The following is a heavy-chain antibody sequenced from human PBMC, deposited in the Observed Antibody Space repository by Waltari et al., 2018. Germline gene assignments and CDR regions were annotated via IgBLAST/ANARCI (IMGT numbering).Heavy chain of an antibody. D-gene: IGHD3-3*01. Sequence: QVQLVQSGAEVKKPGASVKVSCKASGYTFTSYGISWVRQAPGQGLEWMGWVSAYNGNTNYAQKLQGRVTMTTETSTSTAYIELRSLRSDDTAVYYCARDLIFGVVIGGMDVWGQGTTVTVSS. V-gene: IGHV1-18*01. CDR3: ARDLIFGVVIGGMDV. J-gene: IGHJ6*02. CDR1: GYTFTSYG. CDR2: VSAYNGNT.